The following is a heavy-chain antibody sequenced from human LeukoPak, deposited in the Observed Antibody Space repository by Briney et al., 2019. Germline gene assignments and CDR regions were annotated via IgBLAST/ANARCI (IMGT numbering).Heavy chain of an antibody. J-gene: IGHJ4*02. V-gene: IGHV4-31*03. CDR2: IYYSGTT. D-gene: IGHD3-16*02. CDR1: GDSISSDRHY. Sequence: PSETLSLTCTVSGDSISSDRHYWSWIRQHPGKGLEWIGYIYYSGTTYYNPSLKSRVTISLGTSKNQFSLQLSSVTAADTAVYYCARASRLGELSLGYWGQGTLVTVSS. CDR3: ARASRLGELSLGY.